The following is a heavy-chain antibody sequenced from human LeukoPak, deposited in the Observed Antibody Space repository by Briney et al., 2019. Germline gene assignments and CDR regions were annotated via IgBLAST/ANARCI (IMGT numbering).Heavy chain of an antibody. V-gene: IGHV3-21*01. CDR3: ARDSSSDYYFDY. CDR1: GFTFSSYS. CDR2: ISSSSSYI. D-gene: IGHD6-6*01. J-gene: IGHJ4*02. Sequence: GSLRLSCAPSGFTFSSYSMNWVRQAPGKGLEWVSYISSSSSYIYYADSVKGRFTISRDNAKNSLYLQMNSLRAEDTAVYYCARDSSSDYYFDYWGQGTLVSVSS.